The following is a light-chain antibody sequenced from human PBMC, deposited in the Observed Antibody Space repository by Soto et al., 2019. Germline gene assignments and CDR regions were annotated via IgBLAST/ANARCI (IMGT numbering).Light chain of an antibody. J-gene: IGLJ3*02. V-gene: IGLV6-57*02. Sequence: NFMLTQPHAVSESPGKTVTISCTGSSGSVATDYVQWYQQRPGSAPTNVIYEDKKRPSGVPDRFSGSIDSSSNSASLTIAGLKTEDEADYYCQSYDSSNHVVFGGGTKLTVL. CDR1: SGSVATDY. CDR3: QSYDSSNHVV. CDR2: EDK.